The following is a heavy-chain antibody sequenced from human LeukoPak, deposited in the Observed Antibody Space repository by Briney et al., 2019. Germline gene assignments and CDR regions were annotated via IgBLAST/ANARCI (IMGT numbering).Heavy chain of an antibody. CDR3: AELGITMIGGV. J-gene: IGHJ6*04. CDR2: ISSSGSTI. Sequence: GGSLRLSCAASGFTFSISAMNWVRQAPGKGLEWVSYISSSGSTIYYADSVKGRFTISRDNAKNSLYLQMNSLRAEDTAVYYCAELGITMIGGVWGKGTTVTISS. CDR1: GFTFSISA. V-gene: IGHV3-48*03. D-gene: IGHD3-10*02.